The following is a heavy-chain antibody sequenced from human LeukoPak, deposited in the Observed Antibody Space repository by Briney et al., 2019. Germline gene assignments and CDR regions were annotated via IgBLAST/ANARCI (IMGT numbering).Heavy chain of an antibody. CDR2: ISYDGSNK. CDR3: AKRRDPLVTGTNSCDY. Sequence: GRSLRLSCAASGFTFSSYAMHWVRQAPGKGLEWVAVISYDGSNKYYADSVKGRFTISRDNSKNTLYLQMNSLRAEDTAVYYCAKRRDPLVTGTNSCDYWGQGTLVTVSS. V-gene: IGHV3-30-3*02. D-gene: IGHD1-7*01. J-gene: IGHJ4*02. CDR1: GFTFSSYA.